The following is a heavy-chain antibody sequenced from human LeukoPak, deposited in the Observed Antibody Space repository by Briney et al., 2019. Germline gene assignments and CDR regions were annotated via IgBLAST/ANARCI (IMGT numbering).Heavy chain of an antibody. J-gene: IGHJ4*02. Sequence: GGSLRLSCAASGFTFNMYAMSWVRRAPGKGLEWVSVIYESGDTPYYADSVKGRFTTSRDNSKNTLFLQMNSLRADDTAVYYCAREKEVGHGETNGYWGQGTLVTVSS. V-gene: IGHV3-23*01. CDR2: IYESGDTP. CDR1: GFTFNMYA. D-gene: IGHD1-26*01. CDR3: AREKEVGHGETNGY.